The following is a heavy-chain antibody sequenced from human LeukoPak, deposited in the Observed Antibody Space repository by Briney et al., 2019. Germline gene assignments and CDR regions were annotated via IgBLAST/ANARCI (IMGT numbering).Heavy chain of an antibody. V-gene: IGHV1-69*06. CDR2: IIPIFGTA. CDR3: ARANLHYDILTGYARLDAFDI. D-gene: IGHD3-9*01. J-gene: IGHJ3*02. CDR1: GGTFSSYA. Sequence: ASVKVSCKASGGTFSSYAISWVRQAPGQGLEWMGGIIPIFGTANYAQKFQGRVTITADKSTSTAYMELSSLRSEDTAVYYCARANLHYDILTGYARLDAFDIWGQGTMVTVSS.